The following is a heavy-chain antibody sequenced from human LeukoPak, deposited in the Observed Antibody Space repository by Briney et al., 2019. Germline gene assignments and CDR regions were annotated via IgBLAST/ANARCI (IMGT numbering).Heavy chain of an antibody. D-gene: IGHD5/OR15-5a*01. CDR3: ARDHVYGGADY. CDR1: GFTFSSYT. Sequence: PGGSLRLSCAASGFTFSSYTMTWVRQAPGKGLEWVSYISSSSSNIYYADSVKGRFTISRDNAKNSLYLQMNSLRTEDTALYYCARDHVYGGADYWGQGTLVTVSS. CDR2: ISSSSSNI. J-gene: IGHJ4*02. V-gene: IGHV3-48*01.